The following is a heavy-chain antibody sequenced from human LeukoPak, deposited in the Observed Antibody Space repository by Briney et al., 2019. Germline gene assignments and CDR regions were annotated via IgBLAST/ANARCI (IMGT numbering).Heavy chain of an antibody. Sequence: SETLSLTCAVYGGSFSGYYWSWIRQHPGKGLEWIGYIYYSGSTYYNPSLKSRVTISVDTSKNQFSLKLSSVTAADTAVYYCARAGREWELLEIPFDYWGQGTLVTVSS. CDR3: ARAGREWELLEIPFDY. J-gene: IGHJ4*02. V-gene: IGHV4-31*11. CDR2: IYYSGST. D-gene: IGHD1-26*01. CDR1: GGSFSGYY.